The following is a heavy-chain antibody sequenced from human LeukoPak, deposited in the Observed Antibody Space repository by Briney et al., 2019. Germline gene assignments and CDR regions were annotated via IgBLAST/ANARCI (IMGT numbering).Heavy chain of an antibody. Sequence: QPGGSLRLSCAASGFSFSDHYMDWVRQAPGKGLEWVGRTRNQANSYTTEYAASVRGRFTISRDDPKNSLYLQMNSLKTEVTAVYYCVRTAGTGYHPFDGWGQGTLVTVSS. D-gene: IGHD3-9*01. CDR3: VRTAGTGYHPFDG. V-gene: IGHV3-72*01. J-gene: IGHJ4*02. CDR2: TRNQANSYTT. CDR1: GFSFSDHY.